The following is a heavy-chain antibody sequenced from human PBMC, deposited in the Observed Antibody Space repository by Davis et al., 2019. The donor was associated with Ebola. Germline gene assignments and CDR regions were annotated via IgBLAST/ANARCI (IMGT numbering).Heavy chain of an antibody. D-gene: IGHD3-16*01. CDR1: GFTFTTYA. Sequence: GESLKISCAASGFTFTTYALTWVRQAPGQGLEWVSTISYSGGSTYYADSVKGRFTISRDNSKSTLFLQMDSLRAEDTAVYYCARDRPLDFFFGDYYGMDVWGQGTTVTVS. CDR3: ARDRPLDFFFGDYYGMDV. V-gene: IGHV3-23*01. J-gene: IGHJ6*02. CDR2: ISYSGGST.